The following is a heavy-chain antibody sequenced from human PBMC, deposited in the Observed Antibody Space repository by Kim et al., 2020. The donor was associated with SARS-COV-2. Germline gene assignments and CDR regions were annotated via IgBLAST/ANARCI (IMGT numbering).Heavy chain of an antibody. CDR3: AKGIRPDYGGYLDY. J-gene: IGHJ4*02. Sequence: ADSWKGRFTISRDNAKNSLYLQMNSLRAEEPALYYCAKGIRPDYGGYLDYRGQGTLVTVSS. D-gene: IGHD4-17*01. V-gene: IGHV3-9*01.